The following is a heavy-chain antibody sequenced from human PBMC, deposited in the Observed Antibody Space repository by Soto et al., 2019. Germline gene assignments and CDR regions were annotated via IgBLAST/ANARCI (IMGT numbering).Heavy chain of an antibody. V-gene: IGHV4-30-4*01. Sequence: KPSETLSLTCTVSGGSISSGDYYWSWIRQPPGKGLEWIGYIYYSGSTYYNPSLKSRVTISVDTSKNQFSLKLSSVTAADTAVYYCARVGVEMATIDYWGQGTLVTVSS. J-gene: IGHJ4*02. CDR2: IYYSGST. D-gene: IGHD5-12*01. CDR3: ARVGVEMATIDY. CDR1: GGSISSGDYY.